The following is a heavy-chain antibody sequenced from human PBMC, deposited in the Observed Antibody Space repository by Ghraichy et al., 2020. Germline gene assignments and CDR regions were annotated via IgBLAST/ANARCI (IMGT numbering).Heavy chain of an antibody. D-gene: IGHD2-21*02. CDR1: GFTFSTYA. CDR2: ISGSGGRT. V-gene: IGHV3-23*01. J-gene: IGHJ4*02. Sequence: GESLNISCAASGFTFSTYAMSWVRQAPGKGLEWVSAISGSGGRTYYADSVKGRFTIFRDNSKNTLYLQMNSLRAEDTALYYCAKACGADCYYYFDYWGQGTLVTVSS. CDR3: AKACGADCYYYFDY.